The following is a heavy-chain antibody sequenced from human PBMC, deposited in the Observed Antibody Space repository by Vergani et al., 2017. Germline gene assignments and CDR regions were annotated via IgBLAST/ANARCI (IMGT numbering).Heavy chain of an antibody. J-gene: IGHJ4*02. D-gene: IGHD3-10*01. CDR1: GYTFTSYY. Sequence: QVQLVQSGAEVKKPGASVKVSCKASGYTFTSYYMHWVRQAPGQGLEWMGIINPSGGSTSYAQKFQGRVTMTRDTSTGRVYMELSSLRSEDSAVYYCASLWGPWAFGELSSDYWGQGTLVTVSS. CDR3: ASLWGPWAFGELSSDY. V-gene: IGHV1-46*01. CDR2: INPSGGST.